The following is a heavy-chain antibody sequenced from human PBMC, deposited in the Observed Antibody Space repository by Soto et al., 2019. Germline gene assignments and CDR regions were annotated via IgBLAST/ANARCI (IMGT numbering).Heavy chain of an antibody. V-gene: IGHV1-69*13. CDR1: GGTFSSYA. D-gene: IGHD6-13*01. Sequence: ASVKVSCKASGGTFSSYAISWVRQAPGQGLEWMGGIIPIFGTANYAQKFQGRVTITADESTSTAYMELSSLRSEDTAVYYCARDDEQQLVLDYYGMDVWGQGTTVTVSS. J-gene: IGHJ6*02. CDR3: ARDDEQQLVLDYYGMDV. CDR2: IIPIFGTA.